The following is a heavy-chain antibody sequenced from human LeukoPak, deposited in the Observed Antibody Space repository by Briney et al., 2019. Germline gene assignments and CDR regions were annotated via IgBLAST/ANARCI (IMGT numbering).Heavy chain of an antibody. D-gene: IGHD3-22*01. J-gene: IGHJ4*02. CDR3: ARGPLGIKYYYDSSGYSFDY. CDR1: GGSISSYY. V-gene: IGHV4-4*07. Sequence: SETLSLTCTVSGGSISSYYWSWIRQPAGKGLEWIGRIYTSGSTNYNPSLKSRVTMSVDTSKNQFSLKLSSVTAADMAVYYCARGPLGIKYYYDSSGYSFDYWDQGTLVTVSS. CDR2: IYTSGST.